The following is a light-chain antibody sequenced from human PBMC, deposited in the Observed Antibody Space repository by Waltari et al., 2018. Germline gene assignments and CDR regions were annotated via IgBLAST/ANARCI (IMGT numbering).Light chain of an antibody. Sequence: DIQMTQSPSTLSASVGDRVTITCRASQSISSWLAWYQQKPGKAPKLLIYDASSLESGVPSRFSGSGSGTEFTLTISSLQSEDFAVYYCHQYHDWPQTFGQGTKVELK. CDR3: HQYHDWPQT. J-gene: IGKJ1*01. CDR2: DAS. CDR1: QSISSW. V-gene: IGKV1-5*01.